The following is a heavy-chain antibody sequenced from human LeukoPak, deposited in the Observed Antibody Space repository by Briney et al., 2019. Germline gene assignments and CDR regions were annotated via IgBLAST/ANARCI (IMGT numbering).Heavy chain of an antibody. V-gene: IGHV3-49*03. Sequence: GGSLRLPCTASGFTFGDYLMSWFRQAPGKGLEWIGFISGGTTEYAASVKGRFTISRDDSTSIAYLQMNSLTTEDTAVYYCSRGSGWLSVYWGQGTLVTVSS. D-gene: IGHD6-19*01. CDR3: SRGSGWLSVY. CDR1: GFTFGDYL. J-gene: IGHJ4*02. CDR2: ISGGTT.